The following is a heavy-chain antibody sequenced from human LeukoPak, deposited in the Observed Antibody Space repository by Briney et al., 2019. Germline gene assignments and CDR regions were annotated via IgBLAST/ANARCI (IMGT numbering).Heavy chain of an antibody. J-gene: IGHJ4*02. V-gene: IGHV1-46*01. D-gene: IGHD5-18*01. CDR1: GYTFTSYY. Sequence: RASVKVSCKASGYTFTSYYMHWVRQAPGQGLEWMGIINPSGGSTSYAQKFQGRVTMTRDTSTSTVYMELSSLRSEDTAVYYCARARDTAMVGNALAFDYWGQGTLVTVSS. CDR3: ARARDTAMVGNALAFDY. CDR2: INPSGGST.